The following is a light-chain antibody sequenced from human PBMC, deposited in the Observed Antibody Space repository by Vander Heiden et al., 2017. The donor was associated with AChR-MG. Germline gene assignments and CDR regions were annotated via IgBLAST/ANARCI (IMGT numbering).Light chain of an antibody. Sequence: SYELTQPPSVSVSPGQTASITCSGGELGDRYACWYQQKPGQSPVLVIYQDSKRPSGIPERFSGSNSGNTATLTISGTQAMDEADYYCQAWDSSTAVVFGGGTKLTGL. CDR1: ELGDRY. J-gene: IGLJ2*01. CDR2: QDS. V-gene: IGLV3-1*01. CDR3: QAWDSSTAVV.